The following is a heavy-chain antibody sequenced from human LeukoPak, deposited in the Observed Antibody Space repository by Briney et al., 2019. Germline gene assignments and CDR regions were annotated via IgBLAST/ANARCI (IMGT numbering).Heavy chain of an antibody. CDR1: GFSFSSFG. V-gene: IGHV3-23*01. D-gene: IGHD5-24*01. J-gene: IGHJ5*02. CDR2: ISPGADIT. Sequence: GGSLRLSCAASGFSFSSFGMSWVRQAPGKGLEWVSGISPGADITYYAESVKGRFTISRDNSKNTLYLQINTLRAEDTAIYYCAKDCGWLHFCSWGQGTLVTVSS. CDR3: AKDCGWLHFCS.